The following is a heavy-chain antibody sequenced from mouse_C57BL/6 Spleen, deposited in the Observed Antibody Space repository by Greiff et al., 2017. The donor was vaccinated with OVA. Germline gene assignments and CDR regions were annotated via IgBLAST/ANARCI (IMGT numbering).Heavy chain of an antibody. CDR2: IYPGSGNT. D-gene: IGHD1-1*01. V-gene: IGHV1-76*01. CDR1: GYTFTDYY. Sequence: VNLVESGAELVRPGASVKLSCKASGYTFTDYYINWVKQRPGQGLEWIARIYPGSGNTYYNEKFKGKATLTAEKSSSTAYMQLSSLTSEDSAVYFCARGIYGSSYYFDYWGQGTTLTVSS. J-gene: IGHJ2*01. CDR3: ARGIYGSSYYFDY.